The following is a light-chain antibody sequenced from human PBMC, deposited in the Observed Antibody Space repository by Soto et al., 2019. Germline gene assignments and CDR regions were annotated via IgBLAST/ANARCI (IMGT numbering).Light chain of an antibody. J-gene: IGKJ1*01. CDR2: AAS. Sequence: AIRMTQSPSSFSASTGDRVTITCRASQGISSYLAWYQQKPGKAPKLLIYAASTLQSGVPSRFSGSGSGTDFPLTISSLQSEDFATYYCQQYYSYPRTFGQGTKVEIK. CDR1: QGISSY. CDR3: QQYYSYPRT. V-gene: IGKV1-8*01.